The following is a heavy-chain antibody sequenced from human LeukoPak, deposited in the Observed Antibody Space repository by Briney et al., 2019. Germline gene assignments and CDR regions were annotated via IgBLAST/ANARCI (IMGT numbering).Heavy chain of an antibody. CDR2: IIQDGSEK. CDR3: ARVGSSGWSTYYYHYYMDV. D-gene: IGHD6-19*01. V-gene: IGHV3-7*01. CDR1: GFSFSTYW. Sequence: GGSLRLSCAASGFSFSTYWMSWVRQAPGKGLEWVANIIQDGSEKYYVDSVKGRFTISRDNAKNSLYLQMNSLRAEDTAVYYCARVGSSGWSTYYYHYYMDVWGKGTTVTVSS. J-gene: IGHJ6*03.